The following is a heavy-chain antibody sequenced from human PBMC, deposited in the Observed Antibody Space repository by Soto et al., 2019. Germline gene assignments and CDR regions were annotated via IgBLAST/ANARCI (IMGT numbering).Heavy chain of an antibody. V-gene: IGHV3-11*06. CDR2: ISSSSSYT. CDR3: ARVTEGAAAVNY. J-gene: IGHJ4*02. CDR1: GFTFSDYY. Sequence: GGSLRLSCAASGFTFSDYYMSWIRQAPGKGLEWVSYISSSSSYTNYADSVKGRFTISRANAKNSLYLQMNSLRAEDTAVYYCARVTEGAAAVNYWGQGTLVTVSS. D-gene: IGHD6-13*01.